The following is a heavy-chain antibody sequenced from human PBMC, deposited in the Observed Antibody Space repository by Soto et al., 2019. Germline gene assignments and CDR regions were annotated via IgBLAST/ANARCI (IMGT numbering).Heavy chain of an antibody. D-gene: IGHD3-3*02. CDR3: AKGRFDVVTISPFDH. CDR1: GFTFSSFG. J-gene: IGHJ4*01. Sequence: PGGSLRLSCAASGFTFSSFGMHWVRQAPGKGLEWVAVISYDGTEEKYADSVKGRATVSRDNSKNTVYLQMNRLRSDDSAIYYCAKGRFDVVTISPFDHWGQGTLVTVSS. V-gene: IGHV3-30*18. CDR2: ISYDGTEE.